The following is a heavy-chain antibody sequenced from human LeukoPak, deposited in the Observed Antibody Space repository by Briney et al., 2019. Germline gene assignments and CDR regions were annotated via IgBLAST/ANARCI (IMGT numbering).Heavy chain of an antibody. CDR1: GFTFSSYA. D-gene: IGHD5-24*01. CDR3: AKDSPQGGDGYFDY. V-gene: IGHV3-30-3*01. J-gene: IGHJ4*02. Sequence: AGGSLRLSCAASGFTFSSYAMHWVRQAPGKGLEWVAVISYDGSNKYYADSVKGRFTISRDNSKNTLYLQMNSLRAEDTAVYYCAKDSPQGGDGYFDYWGQGTLVTVSS. CDR2: ISYDGSNK.